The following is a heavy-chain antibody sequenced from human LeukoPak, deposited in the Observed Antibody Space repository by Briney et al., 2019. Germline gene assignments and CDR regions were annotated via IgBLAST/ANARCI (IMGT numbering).Heavy chain of an antibody. D-gene: IGHD3-3*01. CDR3: TRVSGAYDVSDY. V-gene: IGHV3-7*03. Sequence: GGSLRLSCAASGFTFSSLWMSWVRQAPGKGLEWVANIREDGSLQYYVDSVEGRFTISRDNARKSVFLQMNTLRVDDTAVYYCTRVSGAYDVSDYWGQGALVTVSS. CDR2: IREDGSLQ. CDR1: GFTFSSLW. J-gene: IGHJ4*02.